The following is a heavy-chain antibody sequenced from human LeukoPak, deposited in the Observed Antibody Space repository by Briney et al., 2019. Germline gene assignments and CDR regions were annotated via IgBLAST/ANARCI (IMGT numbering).Heavy chain of an antibody. J-gene: IGHJ6*03. V-gene: IGHV4-34*01. CDR3: ARGRHDITMIVVVMTSVSYYLDV. D-gene: IGHD3-22*01. CDR1: GGSFSGYH. Sequence: SETLSLTCAVYGGSFSGYHWTWIRQSPGKGLEWIGDINPSGSTYYNPSLKSRLTISVDTSKNQFSLKLRSVTAANTAVYYCARGRHDITMIVVVMTSVSYYLDVWGKGTTVTVS. CDR2: INPSGST.